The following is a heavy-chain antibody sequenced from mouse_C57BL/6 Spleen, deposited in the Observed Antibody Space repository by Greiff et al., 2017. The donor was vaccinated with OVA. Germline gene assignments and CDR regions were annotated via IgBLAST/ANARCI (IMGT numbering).Heavy chain of an antibody. J-gene: IGHJ4*01. CDR3: ANSTMVTTWGYYYAMDY. CDR1: GYSFTGYY. D-gene: IGHD2-2*01. Sequence: EVKLVESGPELVKPGASVKISCKASGYSFTGYYMNWVKQSPEKSLEWIGEINPSTGGTTYNQKFKAKATLTVDKSSSTAYMQLKRLTSEDSAVYYCANSTMVTTWGYYYAMDYWGQGTSVTVSS. V-gene: IGHV1-42*01. CDR2: INPSTGGT.